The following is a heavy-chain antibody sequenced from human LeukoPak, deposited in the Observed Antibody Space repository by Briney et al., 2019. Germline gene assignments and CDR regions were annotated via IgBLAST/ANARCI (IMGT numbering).Heavy chain of an antibody. Sequence: GGSLRLSCAASGFTFSSYSMNWVRQAPGKGLEWVSSISSSSSYIYYADSVKGRFTISRDNAKNSLYLQMNSLRAEDTAVYYCARGRSGWYHNXDYWXXXTXXTVS. J-gene: IGHJ4*02. CDR1: GFTFSSYS. V-gene: IGHV3-21*01. CDR3: ARGRSGWYHNXDY. CDR2: ISSSSSYI. D-gene: IGHD6-19*01.